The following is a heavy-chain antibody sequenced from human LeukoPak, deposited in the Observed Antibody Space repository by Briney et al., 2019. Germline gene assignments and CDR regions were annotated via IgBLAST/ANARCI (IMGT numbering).Heavy chain of an antibody. V-gene: IGHV3-53*01. CDR1: GFTVSSNY. J-gene: IGHJ6*02. D-gene: IGHD3-22*01. CDR3: AGGQSADSSGYYLGYDYYYGMDV. Sequence: GGSLRLSCAASGFTVSSNYMSWVRQAPGKGLEWVSVIYSGGSTYYADSVKGRFTISRDNSKNTLYLQMNSLRAEDTAVYYCAGGQSADSSGYYLGYDYYYGMDVWGQGTTVTVSS. CDR2: IYSGGST.